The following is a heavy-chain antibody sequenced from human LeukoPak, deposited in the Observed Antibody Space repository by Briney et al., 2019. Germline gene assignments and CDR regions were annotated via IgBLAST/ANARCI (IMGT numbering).Heavy chain of an antibody. J-gene: IGHJ4*02. Sequence: SETLSLTCAVSGYSISSGYYWGWIRQPPGKGLEWIGSIYHSGSTYYNPSLKSRVTISVDTSKNQFSLKLSSVTAADTAVYYCARRQTESGLDYRGQGTLVTVSS. D-gene: IGHD1-26*01. CDR3: ARRQTESGLDY. CDR2: IYHSGST. CDR1: GYSISSGYY. V-gene: IGHV4-38-2*01.